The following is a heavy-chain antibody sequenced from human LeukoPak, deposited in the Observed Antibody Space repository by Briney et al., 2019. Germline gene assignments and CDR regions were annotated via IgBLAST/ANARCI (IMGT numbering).Heavy chain of an antibody. V-gene: IGHV4-59*01. Sequence: SEALSLTCTVSGDSISSYYWSWIRQPPGKGLEWIAYIYNSGRTDYNPALKSRVTISIDTSKNQFSLKLSSVTAADSALYYCAKLESPYYYAMDVWGQGTTVTVSS. D-gene: IGHD3-3*01. J-gene: IGHJ6*02. CDR1: GDSISSYY. CDR2: IYNSGRT. CDR3: AKLESPYYYAMDV.